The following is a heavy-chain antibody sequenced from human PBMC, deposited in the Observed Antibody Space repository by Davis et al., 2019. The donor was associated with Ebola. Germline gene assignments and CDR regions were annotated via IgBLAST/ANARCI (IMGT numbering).Heavy chain of an antibody. CDR1: GFTFSDYY. J-gene: IGHJ4*02. Sequence: GESLKISCAASGFTFSDYYMSWIRQAPGKGPEWVSYISSNITNKKYADSVKGRFTISRDDAKNSLYLQMNSLRAEDTAVYYCAREAYYYYSTGYYYDIPDLFDYWGQGTLVTVSS. CDR3: AREAYYYYSTGYYYDIPDLFDY. V-gene: IGHV3-11*06. CDR2: ISSNITNK. D-gene: IGHD3-22*01.